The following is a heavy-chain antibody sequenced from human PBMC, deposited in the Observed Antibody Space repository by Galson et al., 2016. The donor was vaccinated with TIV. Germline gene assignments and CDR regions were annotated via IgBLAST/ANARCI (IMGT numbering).Heavy chain of an antibody. CDR3: ARAPVEEAIEYYHYYYAIDV. Sequence: SVKVSCKASGGTFTSYTFSWVRQAPGQGLEWMGGVTPIFGTTHYSQKFQGRVAITTDESTKTVYMELSSLRSEDTALYYCARAPVEEAIEYYHYYYAIDVWGQGTTVTVSS. CDR1: GGTFTSYT. J-gene: IGHJ6*02. V-gene: IGHV1-69*05. D-gene: IGHD6-19*01. CDR2: VTPIFGTT.